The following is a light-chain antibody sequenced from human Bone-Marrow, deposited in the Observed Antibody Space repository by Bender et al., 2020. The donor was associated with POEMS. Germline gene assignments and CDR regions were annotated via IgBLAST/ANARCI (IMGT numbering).Light chain of an antibody. CDR1: SSDVGSYNL. CDR2: EVS. Sequence: QSALTQPASVSGSPGQSITISCTGTSSDVGSYNLVSWYQQHPGKAPKLMIYEVSKRPSGVPDRFSASKSGNTASLTVSGLQVEDEADYYCSSYTSSSTRVFGGGTKLTVL. V-gene: IGLV2-14*02. CDR3: SSYTSSSTRV. J-gene: IGLJ3*02.